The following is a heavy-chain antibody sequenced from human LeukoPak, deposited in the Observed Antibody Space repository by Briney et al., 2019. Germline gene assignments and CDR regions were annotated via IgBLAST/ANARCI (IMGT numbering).Heavy chain of an antibody. CDR3: ARAGQARYYDSSGYSLGAFDI. J-gene: IGHJ3*02. CDR1: GFIFSSHG. V-gene: IGHV3-33*01. Sequence: GGSLRLSCAASGFIFSSHGMHWVRQAPGKGLEWVAVIWYDGSNKYYADSVRGRFTISRDNSKNTLYLQMISLRAEDTAVYYCARAGQARYYDSSGYSLGAFDIWGQGTMVTVSS. D-gene: IGHD3-22*01. CDR2: IWYDGSNK.